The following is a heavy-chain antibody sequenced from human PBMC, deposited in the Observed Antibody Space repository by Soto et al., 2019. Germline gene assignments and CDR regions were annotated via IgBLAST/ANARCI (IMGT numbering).Heavy chain of an antibody. CDR1: GYTFTGYY. Sequence: GASVKVSCKASGYTFTGYYMHWVRQAPGQGLEWMGWINPNSGGTNYAQKFQGRVTMTRDTSISTAYMELSRLRSDDTAVYYCARSLGSWGATTLDYWGQGTLVTVSS. J-gene: IGHJ4*02. D-gene: IGHD1-26*01. CDR3: ARSLGSWGATTLDY. V-gene: IGHV1-2*02. CDR2: INPNSGGT.